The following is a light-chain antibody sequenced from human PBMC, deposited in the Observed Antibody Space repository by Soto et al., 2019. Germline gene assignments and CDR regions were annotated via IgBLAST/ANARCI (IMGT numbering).Light chain of an antibody. CDR1: SSDVGRYNY. V-gene: IGLV2-11*01. Sequence: QSVLTQPRSVSGSPGQSVTISCTGTSSDVGRYNYVSWYQHHPSKAPKLMIYDVSTRPSGVPDRFSGSKSGTTASLTISGLQAEDEADYYCCSYAGSPYVFGTGTKVTVL. CDR2: DVS. CDR3: CSYAGSPYV. J-gene: IGLJ1*01.